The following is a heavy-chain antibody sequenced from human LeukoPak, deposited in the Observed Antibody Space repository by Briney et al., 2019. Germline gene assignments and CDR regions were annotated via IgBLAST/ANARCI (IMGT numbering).Heavy chain of an antibody. CDR3: AREGWLKTSYYFDF. V-gene: IGHV4-59*01. Sequence: SETLSLTCTVSGASINNYFWSWVRQPPGKGLEWIGYMYSSGSSTYNPSLKSRVTMSIDPSRNQLSLRVTSVTAADTAVYYCAREGWLKTSYYFDFWGQGSLVTVSS. CDR2: MYSSGSS. CDR1: GASINNYF. J-gene: IGHJ4*02. D-gene: IGHD5-24*01.